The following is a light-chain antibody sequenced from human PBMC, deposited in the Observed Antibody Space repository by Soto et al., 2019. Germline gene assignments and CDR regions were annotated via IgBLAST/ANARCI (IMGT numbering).Light chain of an antibody. CDR3: SSYAGRSTYV. CDR1: SSDIGAYDS. CDR2: DVS. J-gene: IGLJ1*01. V-gene: IGLV2-14*03. Sequence: ALTQPASVSQSPGQSITISCTGISSDIGAYDSVSWYQQHPGKAPKLIISDVSDRPSGVPYRFSGSKSGNTASLTISGLQAEDEADYYCSSYAGRSTYVFGTGTKVTVL.